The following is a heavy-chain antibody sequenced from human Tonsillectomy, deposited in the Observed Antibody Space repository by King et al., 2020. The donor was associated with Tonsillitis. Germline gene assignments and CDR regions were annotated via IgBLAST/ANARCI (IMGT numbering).Heavy chain of an antibody. CDR1: GYTFTSYY. V-gene: IGHV1-46*03. D-gene: IGHD2-2*01. CDR2: INPSGGST. J-gene: IGHJ4*02. Sequence: VQLVESGAEVKKPGASVKVSCKASGYTFTSYYIHWVRQAPGQGLEGMGVINPSGGSTSYTQNFQGRVTMTRDTSTSTVYMELSSLRSEDTAVYYCAQGYCSSTSCFDLKGNWGQGTLVTVSS. CDR3: AQGYCSSTSCFDLKGN.